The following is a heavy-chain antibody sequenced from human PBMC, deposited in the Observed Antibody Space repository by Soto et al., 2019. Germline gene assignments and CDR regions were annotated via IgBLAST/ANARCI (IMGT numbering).Heavy chain of an antibody. CDR3: ARDLRQLLSHNYYYYYLDV. CDR2: IGSSGLSV. Sequence: QVHLVESGRGLVKPGGSLRLSCAASGFTFSDYQMSWIRQAPGKGLEWVSYIGSSGLSVYYEDSVKGRFTISRDNANNSLYLQMNSLRAEDSAVYYCARDLRQLLSHNYYYYYLDVWDKGTTVSVSS. V-gene: IGHV3-11*01. J-gene: IGHJ6*03. D-gene: IGHD2-2*01. CDR1: GFTFSDYQ.